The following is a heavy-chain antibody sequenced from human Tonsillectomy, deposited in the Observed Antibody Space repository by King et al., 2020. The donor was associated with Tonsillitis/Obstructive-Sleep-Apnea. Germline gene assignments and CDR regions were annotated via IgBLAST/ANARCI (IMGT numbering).Heavy chain of an antibody. CDR3: ATTGISRRYDYTMSTLYYYYGMDV. CDR2: IIPILGIA. J-gene: IGHJ6*02. V-gene: IGHV1-69*10. D-gene: IGHD3-10*02. CDR1: GGTFSSYA. Sequence: VQLVQSGAEVKKPGSSVKVSCKASGGTFSSYAISWVRQAPGQGLEWMGGIIPILGIANYAQKFQGRVTITADKSTSTAYMELSSLRSEDTAVYYCATTGISRRYDYTMSTLYYYYGMDVWGQGTTVTVSS.